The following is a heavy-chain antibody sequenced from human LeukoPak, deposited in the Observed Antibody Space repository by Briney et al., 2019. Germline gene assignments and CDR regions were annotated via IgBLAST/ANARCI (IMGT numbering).Heavy chain of an antibody. V-gene: IGHV3-23*01. CDR1: GFTFSTYT. CDR2: IGNNGGGI. Sequence: GGSLRLSCAASGFTFSTYTMYWVRHPPGKRLEWVSIIGNNGGGIHYADSVRGRFTISRDNSKNALYLQMNSLRVEGTAVYYCAIDPDWGTHSWGQGVLVTVSS. D-gene: IGHD3-16*01. CDR3: AIDPDWGTHS. J-gene: IGHJ4*02.